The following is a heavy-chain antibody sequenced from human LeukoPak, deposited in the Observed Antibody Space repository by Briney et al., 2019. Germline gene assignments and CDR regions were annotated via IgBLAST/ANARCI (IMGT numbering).Heavy chain of an antibody. CDR2: IKADGGEK. J-gene: IGHJ4*02. CDR1: GFTFSTYW. D-gene: IGHD3-22*01. Sequence: PGGSLRLSCAASGFTFSTYWMNWFRQTPGKGLEWVAKIKADGGEKSYVDSVKGRFTISRDNAKNSLYLQMNTLRAEDTAVYYCARAGVDYYDSSGYYPGGHIDYWGQGTLVTVSS. V-gene: IGHV3-7*01. CDR3: ARAGVDYYDSSGYYPGGHIDY.